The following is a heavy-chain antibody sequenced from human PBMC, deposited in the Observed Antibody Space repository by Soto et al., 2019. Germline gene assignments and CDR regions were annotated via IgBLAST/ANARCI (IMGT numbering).Heavy chain of an antibody. V-gene: IGHV3-53*01. D-gene: IGHD4-17*01. J-gene: IGHJ2*01. CDR1: GFSASTNY. Sequence: EVRLVESGGGLMQPGGSLRLSCAASGFSASTNYMTWVRQAPEKGLEWVSVTYTGGTTYYADSVKGRFTISRDNSKNTLYLQMDSLRGEDTAVYYCARAYGDYGNWYFDLWGRGTLVTVSS. CDR3: ARAYGDYGNWYFDL. CDR2: TYTGGTT.